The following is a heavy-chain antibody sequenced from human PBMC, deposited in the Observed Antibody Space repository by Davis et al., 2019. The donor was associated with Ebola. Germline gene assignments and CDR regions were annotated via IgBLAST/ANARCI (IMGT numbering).Heavy chain of an antibody. D-gene: IGHD4-17*01. CDR1: GFTFSSYW. CDR3: ARTPTEYGVGAFDI. V-gene: IGHV3-74*01. J-gene: IGHJ3*02. CDR2: INSDGSST. Sequence: PGGSLRLSCAASGFTFSSYWMHWVRQAPGKGLVWVSRINSDGSSTSYADSVKGRFTISRDNAKNSLYLQMNSLRAEDTAVYYCARTPTEYGVGAFDIWGQGTMVTVSS.